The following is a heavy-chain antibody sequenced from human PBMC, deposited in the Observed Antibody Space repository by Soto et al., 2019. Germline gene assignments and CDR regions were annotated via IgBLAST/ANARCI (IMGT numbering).Heavy chain of an antibody. V-gene: IGHV3-33*01. Sequence: GGSLRLSCAASGFTFSNYGMHWVRQAPGKGLEWVAVIWYDGSNKYYADSVKGRFTISRDNSKNTLYLQMNSLRAEDTAVYYCARDPGYSSSRYYYYGMDVWGQGTTVTVSS. CDR2: IWYDGSNK. CDR3: ARDPGYSSSRYYYYGMDV. J-gene: IGHJ6*02. D-gene: IGHD6-6*01. CDR1: GFTFSNYG.